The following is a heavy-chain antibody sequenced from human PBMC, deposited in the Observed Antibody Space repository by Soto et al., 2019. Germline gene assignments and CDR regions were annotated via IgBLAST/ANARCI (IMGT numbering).Heavy chain of an antibody. V-gene: IGHV1-69*13. D-gene: IGHD6-19*01. J-gene: IGHJ4*02. CDR1: GGTFSSYA. Sequence: GASVKVSCKASGGTFSSYAISWVRQALGQGLEWMGGIIPIFGTANYAQKFQGRVTITADESTSTAYMELSSLRSEDTAVYYCARAPYSSGYWGQGTLVTVSS. CDR2: IIPIFGTA. CDR3: ARAPYSSGY.